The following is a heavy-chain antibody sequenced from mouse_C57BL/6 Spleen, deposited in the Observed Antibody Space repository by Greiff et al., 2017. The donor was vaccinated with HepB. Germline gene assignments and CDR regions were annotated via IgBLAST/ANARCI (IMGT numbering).Heavy chain of an antibody. CDR2: IDPEDGET. J-gene: IGHJ2*01. CDR1: GFNIKDYY. CDR3: AREPIYYYFDC. V-gene: IGHV14-2*01. Sequence: VQLQQSGAELVKPGASVKLSCTASGFNIKDYYMHWVKQRTEQGLEWIGRIDPEDGETKYAPNFQGKATITADTSSNTAYLQLSSLTSEDTAVYCCAREPIYYYFDCWGQGTTLTVSS. D-gene: IGHD1-1*01.